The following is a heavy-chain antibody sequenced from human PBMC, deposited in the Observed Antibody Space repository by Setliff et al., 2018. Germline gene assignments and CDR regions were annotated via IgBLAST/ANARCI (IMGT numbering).Heavy chain of an antibody. D-gene: IGHD3-3*01. CDR3: ARELRSPFWHFDL. V-gene: IGHV1-2*02. CDR1: GYTFAGYY. CDR2: INPHSGRA. J-gene: IGHJ4*02. Sequence: ASVKVSCKASGYTFAGYYMHWVRQAPGQGLEWMGWINPHSGRAFYAPQFQDRVIMTTDTSTNTAYMDLRSLRSDDTAIYYCARELRSPFWHFDLWGQGSLVTVSS.